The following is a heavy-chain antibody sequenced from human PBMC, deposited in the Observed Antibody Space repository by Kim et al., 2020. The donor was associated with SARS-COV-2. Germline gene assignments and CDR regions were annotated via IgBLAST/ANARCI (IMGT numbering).Heavy chain of an antibody. CDR2: ST. D-gene: IGHD6-13*01. Sequence: STYYNPSLKSRVTISVDTSKNQFSLKLSSVTAADTAVYYCARIAAAGFDYWGQGTLVTVSS. J-gene: IGHJ4*02. V-gene: IGHV4-39*01. CDR3: ARIAAAGFDY.